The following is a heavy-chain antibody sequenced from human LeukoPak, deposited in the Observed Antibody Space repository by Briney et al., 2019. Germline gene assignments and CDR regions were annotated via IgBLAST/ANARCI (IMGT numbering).Heavy chain of an antibody. CDR3: ARHSMSGSYQILFDY. Sequence: PSETLSLTCTVSGGSISSYYWSWIRRPPGKGLEWIGYIYYSGSTNYNPSLKSRVTISVDTSKNQFSLKLSSVTAADTAVYYCARHSMSGSYQILFDYWGQGTLVTVSS. CDR1: GGSISSYY. J-gene: IGHJ4*02. V-gene: IGHV4-59*08. CDR2: IYYSGST. D-gene: IGHD1-26*01.